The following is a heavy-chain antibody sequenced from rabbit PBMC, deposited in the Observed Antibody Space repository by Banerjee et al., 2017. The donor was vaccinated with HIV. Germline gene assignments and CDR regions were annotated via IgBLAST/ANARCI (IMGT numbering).Heavy chain of an antibody. V-gene: IGHV1S40*01. CDR1: GFSFSSSYW. CDR2: IDTGTGST. D-gene: IGHD7-1*01. Sequence: QSLEESGGDLVKPGGTLTLTCKASGFSFSSSYWICWVRQAPGKGLEWIGCIDTGTGSTWYASWAKGRFTISKTSSTTVTLQMTSLTAADTATYFCARDRSAGYGTYGYYYGMDLWGQGTLVTVS. J-gene: IGHJ6*01. CDR3: ARDRSAGYGTYGYYYGMDL.